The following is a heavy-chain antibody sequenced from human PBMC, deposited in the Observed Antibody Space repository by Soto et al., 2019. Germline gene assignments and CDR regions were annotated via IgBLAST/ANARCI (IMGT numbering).Heavy chain of an antibody. Sequence: LRLSCAASGFTFDDYAMHWVRQAPGKGLEWVSGISWNGGSIGYADSVKGRFTISRDNARNSLYLQMDSLRAEDTALYYCAKDSTISAAGWFDPWGQGTLVTVSS. CDR3: AKDSTISAAGWFDP. CDR2: ISWNGGSI. V-gene: IGHV3-9*01. CDR1: GFTFDDYA. J-gene: IGHJ5*02. D-gene: IGHD6-13*01.